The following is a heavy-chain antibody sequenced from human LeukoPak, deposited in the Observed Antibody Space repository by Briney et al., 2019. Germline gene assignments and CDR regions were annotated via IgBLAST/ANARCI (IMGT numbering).Heavy chain of an antibody. V-gene: IGHV3-23*01. Sequence: PGGSLRLSCAASGFTFSSSGMSWVRQAPGKGLEWVSVISDSGGSTSYADSVRGRFTISRDNSKNTLYLQMSSLRAEDTAVYYCVGDKGVWGQGTTVTVSS. CDR2: ISDSGGST. CDR3: VGDKGV. D-gene: IGHD5-24*01. J-gene: IGHJ6*02. CDR1: GFTFSSSG.